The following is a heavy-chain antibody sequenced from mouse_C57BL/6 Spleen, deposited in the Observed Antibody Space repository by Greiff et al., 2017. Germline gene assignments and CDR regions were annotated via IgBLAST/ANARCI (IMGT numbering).Heavy chain of an antibody. J-gene: IGHJ4*01. CDR2: INPSTGGT. CDR3: ARRGTYYDYDNYAMDY. D-gene: IGHD2-4*01. Sequence: VQLKESGPELVKPGASVKISCKASGYSFTGYYMNWVKQSPEKSLEWIGEINPSTGGTTYNQKFKAKATLTVDKSSSTAYMQLKSLTSEDSAVYYCARRGTYYDYDNYAMDYWGQGTSVTVSS. CDR1: GYSFTGYY. V-gene: IGHV1-42*01.